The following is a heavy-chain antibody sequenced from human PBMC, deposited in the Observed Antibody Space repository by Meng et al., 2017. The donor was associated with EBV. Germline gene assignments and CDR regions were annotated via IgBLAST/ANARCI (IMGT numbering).Heavy chain of an antibody. CDR2: FLPRLGAP. D-gene: IGHD3-10*01. J-gene: IGHJ4*02. CDR1: GGPFRYYA. V-gene: IGHV1-69*01. Sequence: QGRVGWSAVKVTKPWSSVKVSCKTSGGPFRYYAISWVRQAPGQGLEWLGGFLPRLGAPNYAQKFHGRVKITADESTSTHYMDLSSLRSEDTAIYYCASESGRGYTPDYWGQGTLVTVSS. CDR3: ASESGRGYTPDY.